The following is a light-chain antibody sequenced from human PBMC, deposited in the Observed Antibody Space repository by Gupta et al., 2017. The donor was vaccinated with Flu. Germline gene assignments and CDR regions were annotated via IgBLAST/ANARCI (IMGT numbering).Light chain of an antibody. CDR2: AAS. J-gene: IGKJ4*01. V-gene: IGKV1-12*01. CDR1: QDIRTA. CDR3: QQINAFLGLT. Sequence: DIQMTQSPSSVSASVGDRVTMTCRASQDIRTALAWYQHKPGKVPKLLIYAASVLAGGVPSRFSGGGSGTDFTLTIDNLQPEDFATYYCQQINAFLGLTFGGGTKVETK.